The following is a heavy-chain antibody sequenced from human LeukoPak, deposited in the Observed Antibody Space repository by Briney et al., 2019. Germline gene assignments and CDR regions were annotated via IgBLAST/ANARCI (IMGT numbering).Heavy chain of an antibody. Sequence: SETLSLTCTVSGGSISSSSYYWGWIRQPPGKGLEWIGSIYYSGSTYYNPSLKSRVTISVDTSKNQFSLKLSSVTAADTAVYYCARRDYGDYIADYWGQGTPVTVSS. V-gene: IGHV4-39*01. CDR3: ARRDYGDYIADY. CDR1: GGSISSSSYY. CDR2: IYYSGST. J-gene: IGHJ4*02. D-gene: IGHD4-17*01.